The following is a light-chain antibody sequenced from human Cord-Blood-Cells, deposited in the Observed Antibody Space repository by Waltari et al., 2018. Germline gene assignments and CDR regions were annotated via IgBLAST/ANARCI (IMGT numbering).Light chain of an antibody. Sequence: DIQMTQSPSSLSASVGDRVTITCRASQSISSYLNWYPQKPGKAPKLLIDAASSLQSVVPSRFSGSGSGTDFTLTISSLQPEDFATYYCQQSYSTPYTFGQGTKLEIK. CDR1: QSISSY. CDR3: QQSYSTPYT. CDR2: AAS. V-gene: IGKV1-39*01. J-gene: IGKJ2*01.